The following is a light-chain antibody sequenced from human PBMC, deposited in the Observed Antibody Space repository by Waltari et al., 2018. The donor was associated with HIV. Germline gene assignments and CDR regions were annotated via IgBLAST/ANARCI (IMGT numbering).Light chain of an antibody. CDR3: AALTDDNTVM. V-gene: IGLV2-14*03. Sequence: AVTQPASVSGLPGQSTTISCTGADSDFSLYKFVSWYQQHSGKPPRLILYGVHRRASGVSDRFSGSMSGNTASLTISGLRAEDEGHYYCAALTDDNTVMFGGGTEVTVL. CDR1: DSDFSLYKF. CDR2: GVH. J-gene: IGLJ3*02.